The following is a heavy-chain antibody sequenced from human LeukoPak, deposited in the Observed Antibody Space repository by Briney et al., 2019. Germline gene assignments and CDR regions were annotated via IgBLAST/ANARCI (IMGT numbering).Heavy chain of an antibody. Sequence: GGSLSLSCAASGFTFSSYAMHWVRQAPGKGQEWVAVISYDGSNKYYADSVKGRFTISRDNSKNTLYLQMNSLRAEDTAVYYCARGGGLGWLQVSYYFDYWGQGTLVTVSS. J-gene: IGHJ4*02. CDR2: ISYDGSNK. CDR1: GFTFSSYA. V-gene: IGHV3-30-3*01. D-gene: IGHD5-24*01. CDR3: ARGGGLGWLQVSYYFDY.